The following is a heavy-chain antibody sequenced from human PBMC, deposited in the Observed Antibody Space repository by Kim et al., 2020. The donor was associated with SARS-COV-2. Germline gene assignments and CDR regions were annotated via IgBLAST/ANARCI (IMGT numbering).Heavy chain of an antibody. D-gene: IGHD3-22*01. V-gene: IGHV5-10-1*01. Sequence: SPSVQGHVTISADKSISTAYLQWSSLKASDTAMYYCARSDYYDSSAPFDYWGQGTLVTVSS. J-gene: IGHJ4*02. CDR3: ARSDYYDSSAPFDY.